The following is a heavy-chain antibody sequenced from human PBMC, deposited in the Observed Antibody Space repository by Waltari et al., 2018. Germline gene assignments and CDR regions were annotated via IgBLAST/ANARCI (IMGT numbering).Heavy chain of an antibody. V-gene: IGHV4-38-2*02. CDR3: AGEKARYGFDV. CDR2: VFHTGSP. Sequence: QLQESGPGLVKPSETLSLTCSVSGFSMTRSYWAWIRPPPGKGLEWIGSVFHTGSPSYNPSLKSRVTISVDSSKNQFTLRLTAVTAADTAVYYCAGEKARYGFDVWGQGTTVTVSS. J-gene: IGHJ6*02. CDR1: GFSMTRSY.